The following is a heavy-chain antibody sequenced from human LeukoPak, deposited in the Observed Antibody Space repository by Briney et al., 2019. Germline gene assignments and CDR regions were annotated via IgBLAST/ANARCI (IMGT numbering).Heavy chain of an antibody. CDR3: AKTVPSSGFAVDY. J-gene: IGHJ4*02. Sequence: GGSLRLSCAASGFTFDDYAMRWVRQAPGKGLEWISGISWNSGSIGYADSVKGRFTISRDNAKNSLYLQMNSLRAEDTAVYYCAKTVPSSGFAVDYWGQGSLVTVSS. CDR2: ISWNSGSI. V-gene: IGHV3-9*01. CDR1: GFTFDDYA. D-gene: IGHD6-13*01.